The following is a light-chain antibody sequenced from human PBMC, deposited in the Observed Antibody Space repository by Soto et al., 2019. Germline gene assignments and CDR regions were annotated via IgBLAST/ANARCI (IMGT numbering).Light chain of an antibody. CDR3: QQRVSGPWT. Sequence: EIVLTQSPATLYLSPGDGATLSCRASQSVAKYLVWYQQKPGQSPRLLIYETSERASGVPARFSGSGSGTDFTLTISSLEPEDFASYYCQQRVSGPWTFGQGTRVEF. CDR2: ETS. J-gene: IGKJ1*01. CDR1: QSVAKY. V-gene: IGKV3-11*01.